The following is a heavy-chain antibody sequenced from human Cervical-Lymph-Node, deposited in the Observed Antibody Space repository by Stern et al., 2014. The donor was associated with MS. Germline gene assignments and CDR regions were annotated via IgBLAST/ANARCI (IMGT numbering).Heavy chain of an antibody. CDR2: INPSRNTT. Sequence: VQLVESGAEVKKPGASVKVSCKASGYTFSKYYMHWVRQAPGQGLEWVGIINPSRNTTSHAQKFQDRVTISKDTSTSTVYMELSSLRSEDTAVYYCARDSSGTYSSLDYWGQGTLVTVSS. J-gene: IGHJ4*02. CDR3: ARDSSGTYSSLDY. CDR1: GYTFSKYY. D-gene: IGHD1-26*01. V-gene: IGHV1-46*03.